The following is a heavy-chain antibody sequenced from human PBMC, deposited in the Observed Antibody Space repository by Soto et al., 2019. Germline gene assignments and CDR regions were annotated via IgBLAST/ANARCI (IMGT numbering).Heavy chain of an antibody. D-gene: IGHD1-1*01. CDR2: VYYSGGTYYSGST. Sequence: QLQLQESGPGLVKPSETLSLTCTVSGASISSADYYWGWIRQPPGKGLEWIGSVYYSGGTYYSGSTYYNPSLKSRVTISVDMSKNQFSLRLTSVTAADTSLYYCARHRTTSPLYFDHWGQGTLVTVSS. J-gene: IGHJ4*02. V-gene: IGHV4-39*01. CDR3: ARHRTTSPLYFDH. CDR1: GASISSADYY.